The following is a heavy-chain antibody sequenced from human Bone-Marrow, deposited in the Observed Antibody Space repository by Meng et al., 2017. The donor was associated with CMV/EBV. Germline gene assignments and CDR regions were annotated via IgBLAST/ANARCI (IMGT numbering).Heavy chain of an antibody. V-gene: IGHV3-21*01. Sequence: GGSLRLSCAASGFTFSSYAMSWVRQAPGKGLEWVSSISSSSSYIYYADSVKGRFTISRDNAKNSLYLQMNSLRAEDTAVYYCARGYSSSSFDYWGQGTLVTVSS. CDR2: ISSSSSYI. J-gene: IGHJ4*02. CDR3: ARGYSSSSFDY. D-gene: IGHD6-6*01. CDR1: GFTFSSYA.